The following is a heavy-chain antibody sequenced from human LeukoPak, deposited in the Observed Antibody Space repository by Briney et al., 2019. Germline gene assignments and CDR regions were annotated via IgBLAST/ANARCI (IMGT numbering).Heavy chain of an antibody. CDR1: GYTFTSYA. CDR3: ARHSSRWYSGGYDH. CDR2: ISAGSGST. J-gene: IGHJ4*02. D-gene: IGHD6-13*01. Sequence: ASVKVSCKAFGYTFTSYAIHWVRQAPGQRPEWMGWISAGSGSTKYSQKFQGRVIITRDTSATTAYMDLSSLRSEDTSVYYCARHSSRWYSGGYDHWGQGTLVTVSS. V-gene: IGHV1-3*01.